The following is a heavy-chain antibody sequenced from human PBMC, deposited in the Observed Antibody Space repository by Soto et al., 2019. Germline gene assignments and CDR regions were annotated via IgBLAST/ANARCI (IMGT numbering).Heavy chain of an antibody. CDR1: GGSFSGYY. V-gene: IGHV4-34*01. CDR3: ARGSSSWYF. J-gene: IGHJ4*02. CDR2: INHSGST. D-gene: IGHD6-13*01. Sequence: QVQLQQWGAGLLKPSETLSLTCAVYGGSFSGYYWGWIRQPPGKGLEWIGEINHSGSTNNNPSLKSRVTISVDTSKNQFSLKLSSVTAADTAVYYCARGSSSWYFWGQGTLVTVSS.